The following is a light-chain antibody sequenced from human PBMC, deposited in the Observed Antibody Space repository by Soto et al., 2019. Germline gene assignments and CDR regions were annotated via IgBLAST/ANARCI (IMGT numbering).Light chain of an antibody. CDR3: QQYGSVPLT. Sequence: EIVLTQSPGTLSLSPGERATLSYRASQSVTPSYLAWYQQKPGQAPGLLIYGASSRATGIPDRFSGSGSGADFTLTISRLEPEDFALYYCQQYGSVPLTFGGGTKVEIK. CDR2: GAS. V-gene: IGKV3-20*01. J-gene: IGKJ4*01. CDR1: QSVTPSY.